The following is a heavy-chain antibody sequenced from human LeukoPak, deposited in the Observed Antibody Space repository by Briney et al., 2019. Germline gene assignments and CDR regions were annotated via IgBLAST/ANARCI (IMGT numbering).Heavy chain of an antibody. J-gene: IGHJ6*04. V-gene: IGHV3-48*03. CDR3: ARGGYDILTGYSSYYYGMDG. Sequence: GGSLRLSCAASGFTFSSYEMNWVRQAPGKGLEWVSYISSSGSTIYYADSVKGRFTISRDNAKNSLYLQMNSLRAEDTAVYYCARGGYDILTGYSSYYYGMDGWGKGTTVTGSS. CDR1: GFTFSSYE. D-gene: IGHD3-9*01. CDR2: ISSSGSTI.